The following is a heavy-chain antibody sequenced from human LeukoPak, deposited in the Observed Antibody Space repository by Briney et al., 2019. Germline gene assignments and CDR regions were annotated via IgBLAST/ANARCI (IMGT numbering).Heavy chain of an antibody. J-gene: IGHJ3*02. CDR3: ARPKYSSSWDAFDI. Sequence: ASVKVSCKASGYPFTGYYIHWVRQAPGQGLEWMVWINPNSGDTKYAQKFQGRVTMTRDTSISTAYMELSRLRSDDTAVYYCARPKYSSSWDAFDIWGPGTMVTVPS. D-gene: IGHD6-13*01. V-gene: IGHV1-2*02. CDR2: INPNSGDT. CDR1: GYPFTGYY.